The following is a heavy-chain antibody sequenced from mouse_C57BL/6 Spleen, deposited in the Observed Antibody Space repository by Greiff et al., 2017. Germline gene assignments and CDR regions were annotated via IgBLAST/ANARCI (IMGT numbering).Heavy chain of an antibody. CDR3: TVYEDYAMDY. CDR1: GFTFSNYW. D-gene: IGHD2-3*01. V-gene: IGHV6-3*01. J-gene: IGHJ4*01. Sequence: VQLQQSGGGLVQPGGSMKLSCVASGFTFSNYWMNWVRQSPEKGLEWVAQIRLKSDNYATHYAESVKGRFTISRDDSKSSVYRQMNNLRAEDTGIYYCTVYEDYAMDYWGQGTSVTVSS. CDR2: IRLKSDNYAT.